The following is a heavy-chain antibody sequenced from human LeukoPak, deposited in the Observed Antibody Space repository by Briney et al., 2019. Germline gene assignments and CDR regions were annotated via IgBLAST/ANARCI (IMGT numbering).Heavy chain of an antibody. J-gene: IGHJ4*02. Sequence: GGSLRLSCAASGFTFSTYAMSWVRQAPGKGLEWVSAISGSGGSTYNADSVKGRFTISRDNSKNTLYLQMNSLRAEDTAVYYCAKDLLLRPFAQFDYWGQGTLVTVSS. D-gene: IGHD3-9*01. V-gene: IGHV3-23*01. CDR1: GFTFSTYA. CDR3: AKDLLLRPFAQFDY. CDR2: ISGSGGST.